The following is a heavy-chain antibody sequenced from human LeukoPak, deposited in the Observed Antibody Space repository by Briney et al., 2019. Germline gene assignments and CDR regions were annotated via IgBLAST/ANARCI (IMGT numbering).Heavy chain of an antibody. CDR2: MFTNGAS. CDR1: GGSMNNCY. CDR3: ARGVYYYYHMDV. J-gene: IGHJ6*03. Sequence: SETLSLTCRVSGGSMNNCYWSWIRQPAGRGLQWIGRMFTNGASNYNPSLKSRVTMAVDTSKNQVSLTLNSATAADTAVYYCARGVYYYYHMDVWGKGTTVTVSS. V-gene: IGHV4-4*07.